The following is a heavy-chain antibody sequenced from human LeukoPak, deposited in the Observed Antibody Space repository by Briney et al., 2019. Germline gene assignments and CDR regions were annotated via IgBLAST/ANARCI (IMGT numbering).Heavy chain of an antibody. CDR3: ARGYSSSWRYDYYYYMDV. Sequence: SETLSLTCTVSGGSISSYYWSWIRQPPGKGLEWIGEINHSGSTNYNPSLKSRVTISVDTSKSQFSLKLSSVTAADTAVYYCARGYSSSWRYDYYYYMDVWGKGTTVTVSS. D-gene: IGHD6-13*01. J-gene: IGHJ6*03. V-gene: IGHV4-34*01. CDR2: INHSGST. CDR1: GGSISSYY.